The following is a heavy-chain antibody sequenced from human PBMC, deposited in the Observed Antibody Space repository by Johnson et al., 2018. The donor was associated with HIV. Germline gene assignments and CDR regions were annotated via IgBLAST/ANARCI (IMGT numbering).Heavy chain of an antibody. CDR3: AKLVGATHPLDF. V-gene: IGHV3-30*02. CDR1: GFTFSSYG. D-gene: IGHD1-26*01. J-gene: IGHJ3*01. Sequence: QVQLVESGGGVVQPGGSLRLSCAASGFTFSSYGMHWVRQAPGKGLEWVAFIRYDGNNRNYADSVKGRFSISRDNSKNTLYLQMNRLRTEDTALYYCAKLVGATHPLDFWGQGTMVTVSS. CDR2: IRYDGNNR.